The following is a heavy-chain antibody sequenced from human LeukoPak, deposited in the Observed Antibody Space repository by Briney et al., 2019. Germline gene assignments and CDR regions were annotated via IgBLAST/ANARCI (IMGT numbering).Heavy chain of an antibody. J-gene: IGHJ4*02. V-gene: IGHV4-28*01. CDR2: IYYSGST. CDR3: ARTPRAYDSSGYDY. CDR1: GYSISSSNW. Sequence: SETLSLTCAVSGYSISSSNWWGWSRQPPGKGVEWIGYIYYSGSTYYNPSLKSRVTMSVDTSKNQFSLKLSSVTAVDTAVYYCARTPRAYDSSGYDYWGQGTLVTVSS. D-gene: IGHD3-22*01.